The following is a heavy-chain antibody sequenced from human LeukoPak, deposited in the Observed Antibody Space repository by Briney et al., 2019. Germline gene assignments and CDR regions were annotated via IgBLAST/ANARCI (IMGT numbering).Heavy chain of an antibody. Sequence: SETLSLTCAVYGGSFSGYYWSWIRQPPGKGLEWIGEINHSGSTNYNPSLKSRVTISVDTSKNQFSLKLSSVTAADMAVYYCARGLDYDFWSGYYHPQRRGPLDYWGQGTLVTVSS. CDR3: ARGLDYDFWSGYYHPQRRGPLDY. J-gene: IGHJ4*02. CDR2: INHSGST. CDR1: GGSFSGYY. V-gene: IGHV4-34*01. D-gene: IGHD3-3*01.